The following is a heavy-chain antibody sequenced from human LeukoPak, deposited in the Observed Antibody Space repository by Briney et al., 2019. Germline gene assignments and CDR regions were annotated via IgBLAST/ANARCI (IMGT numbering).Heavy chain of an antibody. V-gene: IGHV4-30-2*01. CDR2: IYHSGST. Sequence: SETLSLTCAVSGGSISSGGYSWSWIRQPPGTGLEWIGYIYHSGSTYYNPSLKSRVTISVDRSKNQFSLKLSSVTAADTAVYYCARAAAGPFDYWGQGTLVTVSS. D-gene: IGHD6-13*01. J-gene: IGHJ4*02. CDR1: GGSISSGGYS. CDR3: ARAAAGPFDY.